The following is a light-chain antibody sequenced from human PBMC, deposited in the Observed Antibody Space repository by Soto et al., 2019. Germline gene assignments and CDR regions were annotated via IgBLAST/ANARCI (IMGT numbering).Light chain of an antibody. CDR2: DAS. Sequence: EMVLTQSPVTLSLSPGERDTLSRRASQSVDSYLAWYQQKVGQAPRILIYDASNRATGIPARFSGSGSGTDFNLTISRLETEDFAVYYCQHRSNWPPTFGQGTKVDIK. CDR3: QHRSNWPPT. CDR1: QSVDSY. J-gene: IGKJ1*01. V-gene: IGKV3-11*01.